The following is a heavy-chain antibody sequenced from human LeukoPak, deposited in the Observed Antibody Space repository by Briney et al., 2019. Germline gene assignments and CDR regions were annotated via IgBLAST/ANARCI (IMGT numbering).Heavy chain of an antibody. Sequence: PGGSLRLSCAASGFTFSSYGMHWVRQAPGKGLQWVANMNQDGRQRYYVGSVEGRFIISRDNAKNSVYLHMKSLRGEDTGLYFCARGGAPDSWGQGTLVTVSS. CDR2: MNQDGRQR. J-gene: IGHJ4*02. D-gene: IGHD1-26*01. V-gene: IGHV3-7*01. CDR3: ARGGAPDS. CDR1: GFTFSSYG.